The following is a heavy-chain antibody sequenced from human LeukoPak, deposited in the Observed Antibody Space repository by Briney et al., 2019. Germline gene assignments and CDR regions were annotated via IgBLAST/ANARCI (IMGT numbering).Heavy chain of an antibody. CDR1: GFTFSSYA. CDR2: ISYDGSNK. Sequence: GGSLRLSCAASGFTFSSYAMHWVRQAPGKGLEWVAVISYDGSNKYYADSVKGRFTISRDNSKNTLYLQMNSLRVEDTAVYYCARGRWSDYWGQGTQVTVSS. D-gene: IGHD5-24*01. V-gene: IGHV3-30*04. J-gene: IGHJ4*02. CDR3: ARGRWSDY.